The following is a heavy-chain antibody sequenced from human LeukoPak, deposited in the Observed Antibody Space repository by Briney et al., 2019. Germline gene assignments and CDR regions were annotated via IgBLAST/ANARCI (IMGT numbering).Heavy chain of an antibody. J-gene: IGHJ4*02. CDR3: AKQLGYCSDGSCYFPY. D-gene: IGHD2-15*01. CDR1: GFTISSNY. V-gene: IGHV3-23*01. CDR2: ISNNGGYT. Sequence: GGSLRLSCAASGFTISSNYMSWVRQAPGKGLEWVSAISNNGGYTYYADSVQGRFTISRDNSKSTLCLQMNSLRAEDTAVYYCAKQLGYCSDGSCYFPYWGQGTLVTVSS.